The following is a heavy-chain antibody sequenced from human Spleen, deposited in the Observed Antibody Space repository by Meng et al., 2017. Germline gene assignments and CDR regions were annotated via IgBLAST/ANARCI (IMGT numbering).Heavy chain of an antibody. CDR1: GYTLASDG. V-gene: IGHV1-18*01. CDR3: ATRGNPYLNC. Sequence: QGQMVPSGAEVKKPGASVKVSCEASGYTLASDGFSWVRQAPGQGLEWLGWINTYNGQTDYAQKFQGRITMTTDTFTSTAYMELRNLRSDDTAVYYCATRGNPYLNCWGQGTLVTVSS. CDR2: INTYNGQT. J-gene: IGHJ4*02.